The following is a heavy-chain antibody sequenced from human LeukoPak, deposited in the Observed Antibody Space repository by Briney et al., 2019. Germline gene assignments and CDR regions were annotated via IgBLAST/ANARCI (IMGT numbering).Heavy chain of an antibody. CDR1: GGSISSYY. D-gene: IGHD3-16*02. Sequence: RASETLSLTCTVSGGSISSYYWSWIRQPPGKGLEWIGYIYYSGSTNYNPSLKSRVTISVDTSKNQFSLKLSSVTAADTAVYYCARPHYDYVWGSYRLDAFDIWGQGTMVTVSS. CDR3: ARPHYDYVWGSYRLDAFDI. V-gene: IGHV4-59*08. CDR2: IYYSGST. J-gene: IGHJ3*02.